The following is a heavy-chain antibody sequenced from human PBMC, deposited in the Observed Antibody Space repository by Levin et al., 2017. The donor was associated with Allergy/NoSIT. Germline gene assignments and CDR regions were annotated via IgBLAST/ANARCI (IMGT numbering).Heavy chain of an antibody. CDR3: ASGPKHYDVFTGRWDYYMDV. V-gene: IGHV3-11*01. CDR2: ISSGGSTM. D-gene: IGHD3-9*01. J-gene: IGHJ6*03. Sequence: GESLKISCAAPGFTFSDFYMSWIRQAPGKGLEWLSYISSGGSTMYYADSVKGRFTISRDNAKNSLYLQMNSLRVEDTAVYYCASGPKHYDVFTGRWDYYMDVWGKGTTVTVSS. CDR1: GFTFSDFY.